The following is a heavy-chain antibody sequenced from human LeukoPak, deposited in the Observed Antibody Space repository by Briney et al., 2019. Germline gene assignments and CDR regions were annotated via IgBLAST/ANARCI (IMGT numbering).Heavy chain of an antibody. D-gene: IGHD3-10*01. Sequence: SETLSLTCTVSGDSISTYYWSWIRQPAGKGLEWIGHFYTSGSTNYTPSLKSRATMSVDTSKNQFSLKLISVTPADTAVYYCARHRGVAFDYWGQGTLVTVSS. CDR3: ARHRGVAFDY. CDR2: FYTSGST. CDR1: GDSISTYY. V-gene: IGHV4-4*07. J-gene: IGHJ4*02.